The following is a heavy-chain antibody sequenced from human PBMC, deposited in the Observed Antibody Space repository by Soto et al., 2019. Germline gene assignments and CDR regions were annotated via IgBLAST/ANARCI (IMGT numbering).Heavy chain of an antibody. V-gene: IGHV3-30-3*01. D-gene: IGHD6-19*01. CDR1: GFTFSSYA. CDR3: ARENSSGWTFDY. Sequence: QVPLVESGGGVVQPGRSLRLSCAASGFTFSSYAMHWVRQAPGKGLEWVAVISYDGSNKYYADSVKGRFTISRDNSKNTLYLQMNSLRAEDTAVYYCARENSSGWTFDYWGQGTLVTVSS. CDR2: ISYDGSNK. J-gene: IGHJ4*02.